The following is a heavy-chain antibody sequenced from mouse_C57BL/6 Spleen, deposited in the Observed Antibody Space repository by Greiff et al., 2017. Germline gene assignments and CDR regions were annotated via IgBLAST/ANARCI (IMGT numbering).Heavy chain of an antibody. V-gene: IGHV2-5*01. D-gene: IGHD2-4*01. Sequence: VQLQQSGPGLVQPSQSLSITCTVSGFSLTSYGVHWVRQSPGKGLEWLGVIWRGGGTDYNAAFMSRLSITKNNSKSQFFVKMNSLPADDTAIYYGAKYDDDGNDYAMDYWGQGTSVTVSS. J-gene: IGHJ4*01. CDR1: GFSLTSYG. CDR2: IWRGGGT. CDR3: AKYDDDGNDYAMDY.